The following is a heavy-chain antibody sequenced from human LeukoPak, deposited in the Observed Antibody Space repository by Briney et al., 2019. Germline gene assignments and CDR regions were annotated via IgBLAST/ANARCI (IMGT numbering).Heavy chain of an antibody. V-gene: IGHV3-43*01. J-gene: IGHJ4*02. CDR3: AKDGKNYFDY. CDR1: GFIFDHYT. CDR2: ISWDGGST. Sequence: GGSLRLSCAASGFIFDHYTMHWVRQAPGKGLEWVSLISWDGGSTYYADSVKGRYTISRDNSKNSLSLQMNSLRAEDTALYYCAKDGKNYFDYWGQGTLVTVSS.